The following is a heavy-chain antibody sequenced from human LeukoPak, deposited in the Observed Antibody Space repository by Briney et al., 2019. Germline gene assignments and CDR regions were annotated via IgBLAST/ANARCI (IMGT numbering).Heavy chain of an antibody. Sequence: SETLSLTCTVSGGSFSSSSYYWGWLRQPPGTGLEWFGSIYYSGSTYYNPSLKSRVTISVDTSKNQFSLKLSAVTAADTAVYYCARYNTIPGNDYWGQGTLVTVSS. CDR2: IYYSGST. J-gene: IGHJ4*02. D-gene: IGHD3-3*01. CDR3: ARYNTIPGNDY. CDR1: GGSFSSSSYY. V-gene: IGHV4-39*01.